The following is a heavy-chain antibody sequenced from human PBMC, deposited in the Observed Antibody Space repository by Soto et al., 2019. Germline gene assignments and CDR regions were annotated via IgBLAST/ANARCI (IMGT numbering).Heavy chain of an antibody. D-gene: IGHD6-19*01. Sequence: GGSLRLSCAASGLTFSDYAMSWVRQAPGKGLEWVSAISGSGGSTYYADSVKGRFTISRDNSKNTLYLQMNSLRAEDTAVYYCAKDGGDIAVAPRGGQGTLVTVSS. J-gene: IGHJ4*02. CDR1: GLTFSDYA. V-gene: IGHV3-23*01. CDR2: ISGSGGST. CDR3: AKDGGDIAVAPR.